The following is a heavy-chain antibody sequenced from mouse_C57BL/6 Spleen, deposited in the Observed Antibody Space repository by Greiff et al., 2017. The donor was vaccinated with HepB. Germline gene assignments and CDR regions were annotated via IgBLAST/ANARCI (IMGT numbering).Heavy chain of an antibody. CDR3: ARIYYYGSSLDY. Sequence: QVQLQQPGAELVKPGASVKLSCKASGYTFTSYWMHWVKQRPGQGLEWIGMIHPNSGSTNYNEKFKSKATLTVDKSSSTAYMQLSSLTSEDSAVYYCARIYYYGSSLDYWGQGTTLTVSS. CDR1: GYTFTSYW. V-gene: IGHV1-64*01. D-gene: IGHD1-1*01. J-gene: IGHJ2*01. CDR2: IHPNSGST.